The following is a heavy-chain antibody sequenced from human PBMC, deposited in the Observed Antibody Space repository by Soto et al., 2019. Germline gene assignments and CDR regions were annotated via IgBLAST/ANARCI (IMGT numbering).Heavy chain of an antibody. V-gene: IGHV3-48*01. CDR1: GFTFSSYS. CDR2: ISSSSSTI. Sequence: EVQLVESGGGLVQPGGSLRLSCAASGFTFSSYSMNWVRQAPGKGLEWVSYISSSSSTIYYADSVKGRFTISRDNAKNSLYLQMNSMRAEDTDVYYCAREGFYYYYGMDVWGQGTTVTVSS. J-gene: IGHJ6*02. CDR3: AREGFYYYYGMDV.